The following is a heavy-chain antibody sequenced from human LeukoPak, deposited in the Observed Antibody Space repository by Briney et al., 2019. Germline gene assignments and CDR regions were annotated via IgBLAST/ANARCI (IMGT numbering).Heavy chain of an antibody. Sequence: GGSLRLSCAASGFTFSSYAMSWVRQAPGKGLEWVSAISGSGGSTYNADSVKGRFTISRDNSKNTLYLQMNSLRAEDTAVYYCAKDLYWSGYSSGFDYWGQGTLVTVSS. J-gene: IGHJ4*02. CDR3: AKDLYWSGYSSGFDY. V-gene: IGHV3-23*01. CDR2: ISGSGGST. CDR1: GFTFSSYA. D-gene: IGHD6-19*01.